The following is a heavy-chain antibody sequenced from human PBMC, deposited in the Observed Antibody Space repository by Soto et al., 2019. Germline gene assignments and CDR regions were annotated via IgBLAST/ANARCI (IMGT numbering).Heavy chain of an antibody. CDR2: VYHTEDT. CDR3: AREIVTAGGNNYFDP. D-gene: IGHD2-21*02. Sequence: QVQLQESGPRLVKPSGSLSLTCGVSGGTVASSHWWSWVRQSPGGGLEWIRNVYHTEDTNFDPSLQSPVTISVDKSNNQFSLRLNSLTAADTAVYFCAREIVTAGGNNYFDPWGHGTLVTVSS. CDR1: GGTVASSHW. V-gene: IGHV4-4*02. J-gene: IGHJ5*02.